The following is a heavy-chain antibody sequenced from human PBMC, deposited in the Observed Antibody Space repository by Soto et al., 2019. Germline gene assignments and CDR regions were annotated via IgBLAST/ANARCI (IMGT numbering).Heavy chain of an antibody. CDR1: GYTFTSYG. CDR2: ISAYNGNT. V-gene: IGHV1-18*01. Sequence: VASVKVSCKASGYTFTSYGISWVRQAPGQGLEWMGWISAYNGNTNYAQKLQGRVTMTTDTSTSTAYMELRSLRSDDTAVYYCAREYPIVVVPAAIRRMGMDVWGQGTTVTVSS. D-gene: IGHD2-2*02. J-gene: IGHJ6*02. CDR3: AREYPIVVVPAAIRRMGMDV.